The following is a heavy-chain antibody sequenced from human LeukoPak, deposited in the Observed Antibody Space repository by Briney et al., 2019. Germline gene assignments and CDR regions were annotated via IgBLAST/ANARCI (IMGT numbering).Heavy chain of an antibody. J-gene: IGHJ5*02. V-gene: IGHV3-74*01. Sequence: PGGSLRLSCAASGFTFSSYWMRWVRQAPGKGLVWVSRINTDGSRTGYADSVKGRFTISRDNSKNTLYLQMDSLRAEDTAVYYCASLYYYGSGSYPVDPWGQGTLVTVSS. D-gene: IGHD3-10*01. CDR3: ASLYYYGSGSYPVDP. CDR2: INTDGSRT. CDR1: GFTFSSYW.